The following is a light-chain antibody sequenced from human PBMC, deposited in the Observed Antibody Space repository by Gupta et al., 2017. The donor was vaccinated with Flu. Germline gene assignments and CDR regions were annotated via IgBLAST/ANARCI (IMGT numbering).Light chain of an antibody. CDR3: QSYDSSLSGYV. CDR1: SSNIGAGYD. CDR2: ANF. J-gene: IGLJ1*01. Sequence: QSVLTQPPSVSGAPGQRVTISCTGSSSNIGAGYDVQWYQHLPGTAPKLLIYANFDRPSGVPDRFSGSKSGISASLAITGLQADDEADYYCQSYDSSLSGYVFGTGTKVTVL. V-gene: IGLV1-40*01.